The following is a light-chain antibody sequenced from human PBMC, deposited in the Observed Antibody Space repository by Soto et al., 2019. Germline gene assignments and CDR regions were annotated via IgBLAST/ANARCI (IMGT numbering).Light chain of an antibody. CDR3: MQALQTSYT. CDR1: QCLLHFNGYNY. CDR2: LGS. V-gene: IGKV2-28*01. Sequence: DIVMTQSPLSLPVTPGEPASISCRSSQCLLHFNGYNYLDWYLQRPGQSPQLLIYLGSNRASGVPDRFSGSGSGTDFTLKISRVEAEDVGVYYCMQALQTSYTFGQGTKLEIK. J-gene: IGKJ2*01.